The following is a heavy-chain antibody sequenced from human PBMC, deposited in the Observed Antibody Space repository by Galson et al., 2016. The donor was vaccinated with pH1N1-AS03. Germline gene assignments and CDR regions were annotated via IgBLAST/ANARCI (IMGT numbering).Heavy chain of an antibody. J-gene: IGHJ6*02. V-gene: IGHV3-33*01. CDR1: GFTFTNYG. CDR2: MWFNEGAK. CDR3: AVLQYPVRSGSVGEMNV. Sequence: SLRLSCAASGFTFTNYGFHWVRQAPGKGLEWVAVMWFNEGAKYYADSVKGRFTISRDTSKNTVYLQMKSLRGNDTALYYCAVLQYPVRSGSVGEMNVWCQGTTVIVSS. D-gene: IGHD3-10*01.